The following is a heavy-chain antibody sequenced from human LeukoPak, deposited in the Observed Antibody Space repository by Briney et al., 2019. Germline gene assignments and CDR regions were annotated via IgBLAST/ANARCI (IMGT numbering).Heavy chain of an antibody. V-gene: IGHV4-39*01. J-gene: IGHJ3*02. D-gene: IGHD4-17*01. CDR3: ARRRGYGDYGPDDAFDI. CDR2: IYYSGST. Sequence: SETLSLTCTVSGGSISSSSYYWGWIRQPPGKGLEWIGSIYYSGSTYYNPSLKSRVTISVDTSKNQFSLKLSSVTAADTAVYYCARRRGYGDYGPDDAFDIWGQGTMVTVSS. CDR1: GGSISSSSYY.